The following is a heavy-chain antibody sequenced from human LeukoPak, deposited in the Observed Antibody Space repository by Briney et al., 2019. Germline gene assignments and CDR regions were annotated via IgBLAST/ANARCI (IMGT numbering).Heavy chain of an antibody. CDR2: INTSGST. Sequence: SETLSLTCTVSGGSISSYYWSWIRQPAGMGLEWIGRINTSGSTNYNPSLKSRVTMSVDTSKNQFSLKLSSVTAADTAVYYCARDQATRATDAFDIWGQGTMVTVSS. J-gene: IGHJ3*02. CDR3: ARDQATRATDAFDI. CDR1: GGSISSYY. V-gene: IGHV4-4*07. D-gene: IGHD1-26*01.